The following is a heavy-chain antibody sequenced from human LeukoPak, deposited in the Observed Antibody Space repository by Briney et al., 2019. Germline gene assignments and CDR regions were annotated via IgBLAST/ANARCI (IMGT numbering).Heavy chain of an antibody. CDR1: GYTFTSYD. J-gene: IGHJ3*02. CDR2: MNPNSGNT. CDR3: ARGRCSSTSCSDAFDI. D-gene: IGHD2-2*01. Sequence: ASVKVSCKASGYTFTSYDINWVRQATGQGLEWMGWMNPNSGNTGYAQKFQGRVTITRNTSISTAYMELSSLRSEDTAVYYCARGRCSSTSCSDAFDIWGQGTMVTASS. V-gene: IGHV1-8*03.